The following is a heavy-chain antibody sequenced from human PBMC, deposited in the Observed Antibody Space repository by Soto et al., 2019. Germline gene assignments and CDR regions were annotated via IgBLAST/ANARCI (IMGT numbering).Heavy chain of an antibody. CDR3: AKLSCTSSTCYFPGWFDP. D-gene: IGHD2-2*01. J-gene: IGHJ5*02. V-gene: IGHV4-31*03. CDR2: VYYSGSS. CDR1: GDSISGGASF. Sequence: SETLSLSCTVSGDSISGGASFWSWIRQPPGKGLEWIANVYYSGSSYYNPSLKSRLTISVDTTKNQFSLQLKSMTAADTAVYYCAKLSCTSSTCYFPGWFDPWGQGTLVTVSS.